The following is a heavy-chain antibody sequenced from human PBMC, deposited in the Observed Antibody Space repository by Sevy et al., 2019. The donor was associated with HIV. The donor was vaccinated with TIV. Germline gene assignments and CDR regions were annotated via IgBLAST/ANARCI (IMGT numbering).Heavy chain of an antibody. J-gene: IGHJ6*02. V-gene: IGHV3-11*04. CDR2: ISGGSRAI. CDR1: GFTFRDYY. D-gene: IGHD1-20*01. Sequence: GGSLRLSCAASGFTFRDYYMSWIRQTPGKGLEWLSYISGGSRAIKYADSVKGRFTISRDNSKNSLNLQMNSLRAEDTAVYYCAGELRSGHNFDYYGLDVWGQGSTVTVSS. CDR3: AGELRSGHNFDYYGLDV.